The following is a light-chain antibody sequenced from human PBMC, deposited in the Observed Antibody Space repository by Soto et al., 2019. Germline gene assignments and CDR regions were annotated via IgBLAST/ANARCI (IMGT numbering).Light chain of an antibody. CDR1: QSISSW. J-gene: IGKJ1*01. CDR3: QHYNSYSPT. V-gene: IGKV1-5*01. Sequence: DIQMTQSPSTLSASVGDRVTITCRASQSISSWLAWYQQKPGKAPKLLIYDASSLESGVPSRFSGSGSGTEFTLTISSLQPDDFAPYYCQHYNSYSPTFGQGTKVEIK. CDR2: DAS.